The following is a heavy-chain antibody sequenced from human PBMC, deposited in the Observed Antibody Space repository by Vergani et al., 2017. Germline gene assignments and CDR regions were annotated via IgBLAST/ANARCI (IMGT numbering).Heavy chain of an antibody. D-gene: IGHD2-2*01. CDR1: GYTFTSYG. J-gene: IGHJ5*02. V-gene: IGHV1-18*01. Sequence: QVQLVQSGAEVKKPGSSVKVSCKASGYTFTSYGISWVRQAPGQGLEWMGWISAYNGNTNYAQKLQGRVTMTTDTSTSTAYMELRSLRSDDTAVYYCARDRVVPAAEILLVRFDPWSQGTLVTVSS. CDR3: ARDRVVPAAEILLVRFDP. CDR2: ISAYNGNT.